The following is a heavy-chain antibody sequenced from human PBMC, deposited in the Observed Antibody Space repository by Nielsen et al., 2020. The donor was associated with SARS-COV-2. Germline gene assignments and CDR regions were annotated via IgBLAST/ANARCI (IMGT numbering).Heavy chain of an antibody. CDR2: INPRVGRT. Sequence: ASVKVSCKASGYTFINYHLHWVRQAPGQGLEWMGTINPRVGRTSYAKKLQGRVTVTTDTSTSTVYMELSSLRSEDTAMYYCARESGDVSASDVDHWGQGTLVTVSS. V-gene: IGHV1-46*04. CDR1: GYTFINYH. D-gene: IGHD6-6*01. CDR3: ARESGDVSASDVDH. J-gene: IGHJ4*02.